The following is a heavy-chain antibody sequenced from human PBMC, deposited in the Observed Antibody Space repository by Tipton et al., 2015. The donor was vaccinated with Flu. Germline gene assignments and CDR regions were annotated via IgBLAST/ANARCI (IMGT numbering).Heavy chain of an antibody. CDR3: ARCDYSNYVSEPRNWFDP. CDR1: GDSIGSPYY. CDR2: IHKTGST. D-gene: IGHD4-11*01. V-gene: IGHV4-38-2*01. J-gene: IGHJ5*02. Sequence: TLSLTCSVSGDSIGSPYYWGWIRQPPGKGLEWIGNIHKTGSTYYNPSLTSRVTISVDTSKNQFSLRLTSVTAADTAVYYCARCDYSNYVSEPRNWFDPWGQGTLITVSS.